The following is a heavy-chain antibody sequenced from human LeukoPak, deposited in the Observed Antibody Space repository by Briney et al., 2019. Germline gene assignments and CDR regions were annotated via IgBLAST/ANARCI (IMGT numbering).Heavy chain of an antibody. J-gene: IGHJ4*02. Sequence: SETLSLTCTVSGGTICNSSYFWGWIRQPPGKGVEWIGSIYYSGSTYYNPSLKSRVTISVDTSKNQFSLKLSSVTAADTAVYYCARRNSRGVFYWGQGTLVTVSS. CDR1: GGTICNSSYF. CDR3: ARRNSRGVFY. CDR2: IYYSGST. V-gene: IGHV4-39*01. D-gene: IGHD3-10*01.